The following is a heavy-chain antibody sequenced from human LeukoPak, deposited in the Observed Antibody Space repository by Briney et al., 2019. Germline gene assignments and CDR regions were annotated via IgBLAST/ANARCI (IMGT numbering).Heavy chain of an antibody. CDR3: ARASCGIAAAGWIDS. V-gene: IGHV4-31*03. CDR1: GGSISSGGYY. CDR2: IYYSGST. Sequence: SQTLSLTCTVSGGSISSGGYYWSWIRQHPGKSLGWIGYIYYSGSTYYNPSLKSRVTISVDTSKNQFSLKLSSVTAADTAVYYCARASCGIAAAGWIDSWGQGTLVTVSS. D-gene: IGHD6-13*01. J-gene: IGHJ4*02.